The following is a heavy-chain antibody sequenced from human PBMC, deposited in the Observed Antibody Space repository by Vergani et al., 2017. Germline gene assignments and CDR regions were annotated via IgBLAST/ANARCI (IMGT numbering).Heavy chain of an antibody. CDR1: GRSFSDYY. J-gene: IGHJ4*02. D-gene: IGHD3-10*01. CDR2: INHSGVS. Sequence: QAQLQESGPRLVKPSQTLSLTCAVYGRSFSDYYWSWIRQPPGKGLEWIGEINHSGVSNYNPSLKSRVTISVDTSKNQFSLKLSSVIAADTAMYYCAVRPRVNLVGGEIVTKRTFDYWSQGSLVTVSS. CDR3: AVRPRVNLVGGEIVTKRTFDY. V-gene: IGHV4-34*09.